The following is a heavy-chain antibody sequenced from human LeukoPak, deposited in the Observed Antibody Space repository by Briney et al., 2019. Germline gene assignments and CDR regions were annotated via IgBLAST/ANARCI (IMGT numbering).Heavy chain of an antibody. J-gene: IGHJ5*02. CDR1: GGSISSSSYY. CDR2: IYYSGST. CDR3: ARHRPNYYDFWSNVRGSGWFDP. Sequence: SETLSLTCTVSGGSISSSSYYWGWIRQPPGKGLEWIGSIYYSGSTYYNPSLKSRVTISVDTSKNQFSLKLSSVTAADTAVYYCARHRPNYYDFWSNVRGSGWFDPWGQGTLVTVSS. V-gene: IGHV4-39*01. D-gene: IGHD3-3*01.